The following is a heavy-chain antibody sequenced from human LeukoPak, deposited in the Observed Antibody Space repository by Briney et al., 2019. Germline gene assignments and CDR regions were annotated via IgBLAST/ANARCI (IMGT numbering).Heavy chain of an antibody. D-gene: IGHD6-13*01. CDR2: IYNSGST. Sequence: SSETLSLTCTVSNGSISSDTYFWSWIRQPPGKGLEWIGYIYNSGSTSYNPSLRSRVTISLDTSKNQFSLKLSSVTAADTAIYYCARGVVAAAGRTFDFWGQGTLVTVSS. V-gene: IGHV4-61*01. CDR1: NGSISSDTYF. CDR3: ARGVVAAAGRTFDF. J-gene: IGHJ4*02.